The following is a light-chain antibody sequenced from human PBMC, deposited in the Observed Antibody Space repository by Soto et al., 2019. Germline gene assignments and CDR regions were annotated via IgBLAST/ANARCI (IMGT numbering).Light chain of an antibody. Sequence: QSVLTQPASVSGSPGQSITISCTGTSSDISIYNYVSWYQQHPGKAPKLIIYEVSNRPSGISNRFSGAKSGNTASLTISGLQVEDEADYYCCSYTSSTNYVFGAGTAVTVL. V-gene: IGLV2-14*01. J-gene: IGLJ1*01. CDR3: CSYTSSTNYV. CDR1: SSDISIYNY. CDR2: EVS.